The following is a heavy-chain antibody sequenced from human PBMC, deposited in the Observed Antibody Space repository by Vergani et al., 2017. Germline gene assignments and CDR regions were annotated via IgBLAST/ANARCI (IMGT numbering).Heavy chain of an antibody. Sequence: QVQLVQSGAEVKKSGASVKVSCKASGGTFSSYTISWVRQAPGQGLEWMGRIIPILGIANYAQKFQGRVTITADKSTSTAYMELSSLRSEDTAVYYCARERIFGVVSGWFDPWGQGTLVTVSS. J-gene: IGHJ5*02. CDR2: IIPILGIA. CDR1: GGTFSSYT. CDR3: ARERIFGVVSGWFDP. D-gene: IGHD3-3*01. V-gene: IGHV1-69*09.